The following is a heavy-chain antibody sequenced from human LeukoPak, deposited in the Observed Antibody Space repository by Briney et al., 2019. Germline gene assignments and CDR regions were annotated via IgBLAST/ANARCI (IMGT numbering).Heavy chain of an antibody. CDR1: GYSISSGYY. CDR3: ARGLGGAPTTVLS. V-gene: IGHV4-38-2*02. J-gene: IGHJ5*02. Sequence: SETLSLTCTVSGYSISSGYYWGRIRQPPGKGLEWIGSIYHSGSTYYNPSLKSRVTISVDTSKNQFSLKLSSVTAADTAVYYCARGLGGAPTTVLSWGQGTLVTVSS. CDR2: IYHSGST. D-gene: IGHD4-17*01.